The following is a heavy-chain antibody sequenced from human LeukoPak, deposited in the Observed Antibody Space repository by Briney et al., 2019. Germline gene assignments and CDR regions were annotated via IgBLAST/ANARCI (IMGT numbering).Heavy chain of an antibody. CDR1: GGSFSGYY. J-gene: IGHJ4*02. CDR3: ARGFRQLLRRGYYFDY. CDR2: INDSGST. V-gene: IGHV4-34*01. D-gene: IGHD2-2*01. Sequence: PSETLSLTCAVYGGSFSGYYWSWVRQPPGKGLEWVGEINDSGSTNYNPSLKSRVTISVDTSKNQFSLKLSSVTAADTAVYYCARGFRQLLRRGYYFDYWGQGTLVTVSS.